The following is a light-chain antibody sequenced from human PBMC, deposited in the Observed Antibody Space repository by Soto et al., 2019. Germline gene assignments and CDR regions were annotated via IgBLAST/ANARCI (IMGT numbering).Light chain of an antibody. J-gene: IGKJ5*01. Sequence: EMVMTQSPATLSVSPGERVTLSCSASQSINNKVAWYQQKPGQAPRLLIYGASTRATGISARFSGSGSGTEFTLTISSLQSEDFAVYYCQQYNTWPPITFGQRTRLAIK. CDR1: QSINNK. CDR3: QQYNTWPPIT. V-gene: IGKV3-15*01. CDR2: GAS.